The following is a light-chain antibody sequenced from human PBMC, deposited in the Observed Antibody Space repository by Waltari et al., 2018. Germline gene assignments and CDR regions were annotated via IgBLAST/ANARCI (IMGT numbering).Light chain of an antibody. CDR2: AAS. CDR1: QGISSY. Sequence: VILMTQSPSLLSPSTVDRVTTRCRMRQGISSYIAWYQTKPGTAPDLLIYAASTLQSGVPSRFSCSGSGTDFTLTISCLQSEDFATYYCQQYYSFPFAFGQGTKVEIK. J-gene: IGKJ1*01. CDR3: QQYYSFPFA. V-gene: IGKV1D-8*01.